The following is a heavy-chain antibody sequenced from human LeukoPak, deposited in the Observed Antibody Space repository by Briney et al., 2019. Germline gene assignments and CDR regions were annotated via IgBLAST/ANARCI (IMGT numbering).Heavy chain of an antibody. CDR2: VSGSGDRT. Sequence: GGSLRLSCAVSGFTFSNYAMSWVRQAPGKGLEWVSGVSGSGDRTDYADSVKGRFTISRDNSKNTLYLQMNSLRAEDTAVYYCAKDRGYWGLGTLVTVSS. V-gene: IGHV3-23*01. J-gene: IGHJ4*02. CDR1: GFTFSNYA. CDR3: AKDRGY.